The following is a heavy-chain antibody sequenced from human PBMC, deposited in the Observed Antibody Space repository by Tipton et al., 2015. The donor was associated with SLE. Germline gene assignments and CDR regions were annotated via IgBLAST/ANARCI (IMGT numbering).Heavy chain of an antibody. CDR2: IFYSGST. V-gene: IGHV4-39*07. CDR3: ARDEYRYDTTGYHLLGHFDF. D-gene: IGHD3-22*01. CDR1: GDSISSSGYY. Sequence: TLSLTCTVSGDSISSSGYYWAWIRQPPGKGLECIGSIFYSGSTYYNPSLKSRVTISVDTSKNQFSLNLSSVTAADTAVYYCARDEYRYDTTGYHLLGHFDFWGQGTLVTVSS. J-gene: IGHJ4*02.